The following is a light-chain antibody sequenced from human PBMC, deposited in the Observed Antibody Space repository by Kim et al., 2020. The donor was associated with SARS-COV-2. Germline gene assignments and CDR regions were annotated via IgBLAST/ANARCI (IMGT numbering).Light chain of an antibody. J-gene: IGKJ1*01. V-gene: IGKV1-39*01. CDR2: TAS. CDR3: QQTSSAPRT. CDR1: QDISRY. Sequence: DIQMTQSPSSLSASVGDRVTITCRASQDISRYLNWYQQKPGKAPKLLIYTASSLQSGVSSRFTGSGSETDFTLTITSLQPEDFATYYCQQTSSAPRTFGQGTKVDIK.